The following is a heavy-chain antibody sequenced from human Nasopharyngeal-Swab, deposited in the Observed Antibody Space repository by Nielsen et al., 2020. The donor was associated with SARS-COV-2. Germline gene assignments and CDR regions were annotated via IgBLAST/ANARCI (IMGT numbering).Heavy chain of an antibody. CDR2: ISFDGSNK. Sequence: WIRQPPGKGLEWVAVISFDGSNKYYVDSVKGRFTSSRDNSKNTLYLQMNSLTAEDTAVYYCAKGVQLERGNYYYYYMDVWAKGPRSPSP. CDR3: AKGVQLERGNYYYYYMDV. D-gene: IGHD1-1*01. V-gene: IGHV3-30*18. J-gene: IGHJ6*03.